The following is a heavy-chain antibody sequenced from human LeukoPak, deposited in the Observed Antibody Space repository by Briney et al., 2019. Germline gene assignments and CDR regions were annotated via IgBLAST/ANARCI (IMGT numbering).Heavy chain of an antibody. J-gene: IGHJ4*02. CDR2: INPSGGST. CDR1: GYSFTNYY. Sequence: ASVSVSCKASGYSFTNYYMHWVRQAPGQGLEWMGMINPSGGSTTYAQTFQGRVTMTRDMSTSTVYLELSSLTSEDTAVYYCARTRGYYFDYWGQGTLVTVSS. CDR3: ARTRGYYFDY. V-gene: IGHV1-46*01.